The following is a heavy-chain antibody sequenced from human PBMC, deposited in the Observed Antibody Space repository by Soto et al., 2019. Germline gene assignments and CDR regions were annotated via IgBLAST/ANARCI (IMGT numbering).Heavy chain of an antibody. D-gene: IGHD2-8*01. V-gene: IGHV1-69*13. CDR2: IIPIFGTA. Sequence: SVKVSCKASGGTFSSYAISWVRQAPGQGLEWMGGIIPIFGTANYAQKFQGRVTITADESTSTAYMELSSLRSEDTAVYYCAREIRYCTNGVCPEGMDVWGQGTTVTVSS. CDR1: GGTFSSYA. J-gene: IGHJ6*02. CDR3: AREIRYCTNGVCPEGMDV.